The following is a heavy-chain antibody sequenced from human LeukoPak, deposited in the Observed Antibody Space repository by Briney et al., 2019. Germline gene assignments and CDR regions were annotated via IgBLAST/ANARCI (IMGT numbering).Heavy chain of an antibody. CDR2: ISYDGSNK. CDR3: AREVSGWYSSRGFDY. J-gene: IGHJ4*02. Sequence: GRSLRLSCAASGFTFSSYAMHWVRQAPGKGLEWVAVISYDGSNKYYADSVKGRFTISRDNSKNTLYLQMNSLRAEDTAVYYCAREVSGWYSSRGFDYWGQGTLVTVSS. D-gene: IGHD6-19*01. V-gene: IGHV3-30-3*01. CDR1: GFTFSSYA.